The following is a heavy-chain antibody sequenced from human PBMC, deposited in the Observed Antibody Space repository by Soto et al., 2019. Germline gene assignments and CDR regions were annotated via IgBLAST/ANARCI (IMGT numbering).Heavy chain of an antibody. J-gene: IGHJ4*02. V-gene: IGHV3-33*01. CDR3: ASFLGIAAAGPFDY. CDR2: IWYDGSNK. CDR1: GFTFSSYG. Sequence: GGSLRLSCAASGFTFSSYGMHWVRQAPGKGLEWVAVIWYDGSNKYYADSVKGRFTISRDNSKNTLYLQMNSLRAEDTAVYYCASFLGIAAAGPFDYWGQGTLVAVSS. D-gene: IGHD6-13*01.